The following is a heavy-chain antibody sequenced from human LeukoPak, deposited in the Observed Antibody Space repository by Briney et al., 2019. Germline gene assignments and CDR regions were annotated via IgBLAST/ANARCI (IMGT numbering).Heavy chain of an antibody. CDR3: ARDGPYDSSGYAALDY. J-gene: IGHJ4*02. CDR2: INPSGGST. CDR1: GYTFTSYY. Sequence: ASVKVSCKASGYTFTSYYMHWVRQVPGQGLEWMGIINPSGGSTSYAQKFQGRVTMTRDTSTSTVYMELSSLRSEDTAVYYCARDGPYDSSGYAALDYWGQGTLVTVSS. D-gene: IGHD3-22*01. V-gene: IGHV1-46*01.